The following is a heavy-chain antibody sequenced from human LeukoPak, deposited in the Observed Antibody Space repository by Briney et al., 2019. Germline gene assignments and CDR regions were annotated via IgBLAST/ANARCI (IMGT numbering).Heavy chain of an antibody. CDR3: ARVSMGYCTNGVCYDFDY. CDR2: INHSGST. J-gene: IGHJ4*02. V-gene: IGHV4-34*01. CDR1: DGSVSYYY. Sequence: SETPSLTCTVNDGSVSYYYWSWIRQPPGKGLEWIGEINHSGSTNYNPSLKSRVTISVDTSKNQFSLKLSSVTAADTAVYYCARVSMGYCTNGVCYDFDYWGQGTLVTVSS. D-gene: IGHD2-8*01.